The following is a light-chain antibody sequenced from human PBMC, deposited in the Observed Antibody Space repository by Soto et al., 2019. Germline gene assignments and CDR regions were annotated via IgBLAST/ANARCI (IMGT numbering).Light chain of an antibody. Sequence: ESVLTQSPGTLSLSPGDSATLSCRASQRIRSTYLAWYQQKPGQAPRLLIYDASSRATGIPDRFSGSGSGTDFYLTISRLEPEDFAVYYCQQYGSYPLTFGGGTKVDI. J-gene: IGKJ4*01. CDR1: QRIRSTY. V-gene: IGKV3-20*01. CDR3: QQYGSYPLT. CDR2: DAS.